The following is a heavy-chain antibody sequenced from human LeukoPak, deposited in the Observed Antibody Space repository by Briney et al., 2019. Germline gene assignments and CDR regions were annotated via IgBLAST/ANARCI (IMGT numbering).Heavy chain of an antibody. CDR3: ASGVVTANNAFDI. CDR2: IYHSGST. D-gene: IGHD2-21*02. J-gene: IGHJ3*02. CDR1: GGSISSSNW. V-gene: IGHV4-4*02. Sequence: SETLSLTCAVSGGSISSSNWWSWVRQPPGKGLEWIGEIYHSGSTNYNSSLKSRVTISVDKSKNQFSLKLSSVTAADTAVYYCASGVVTANNAFDIWGQGTMVTVSS.